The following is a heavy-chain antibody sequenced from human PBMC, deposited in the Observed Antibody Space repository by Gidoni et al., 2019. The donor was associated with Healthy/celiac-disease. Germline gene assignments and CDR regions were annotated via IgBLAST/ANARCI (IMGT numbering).Heavy chain of an antibody. D-gene: IGHD3-16*01. V-gene: IGHV3-23*01. J-gene: IGHJ4*02. CDR3: AKDEVLGGRPHPTEIPHYFDY. CDR2: SSGSGGST. CDR1: GFTFSSYA. Sequence: EVQLLESGGGLVQPGGSLRLSCAASGFTFSSYAMSWVRQAPGKGLEWVSASSGSGGSTYYADSVKGRFTISRDNSKNTLYLQMNSLRAEDTAVYYCAKDEVLGGRPHPTEIPHYFDYWGQGTLVTVSS.